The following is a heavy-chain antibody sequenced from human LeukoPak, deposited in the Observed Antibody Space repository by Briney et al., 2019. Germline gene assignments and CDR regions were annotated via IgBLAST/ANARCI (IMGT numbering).Heavy chain of an antibody. D-gene: IGHD5-18*01. CDR1: AFSFSDYN. V-gene: IGHV3-21*01. Sequence: PGGSLRLSCAASAFSFSDYNMNWVRQAPGKGLEWVSSITSTGSYIYYADSVKGRFTISRDNSKNTLYLQMNSLRAEDTAVYYCARPRDTAMVSRSWNFQHWGQGTLVTVSS. CDR3: ARPRDTAMVSRSWNFQH. CDR2: ITSTGSYI. J-gene: IGHJ1*01.